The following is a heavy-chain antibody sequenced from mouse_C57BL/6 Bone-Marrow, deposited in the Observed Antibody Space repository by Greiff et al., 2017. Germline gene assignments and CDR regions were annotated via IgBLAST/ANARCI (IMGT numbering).Heavy chain of an antibody. Sequence: SGAELARPGASVKLSCKASGYTFTSYGISWVKQRTGQGLEWIGEIYPRSGNTYYNEKFKGKATLTADKSSSTAYMELRSLTSEDSAVYFCARSNYPYYAMDYWGQGTSVTVSS. CDR3: ARSNYPYYAMDY. CDR2: IYPRSGNT. J-gene: IGHJ4*01. D-gene: IGHD2-5*01. V-gene: IGHV1-81*01. CDR1: GYTFTSYG.